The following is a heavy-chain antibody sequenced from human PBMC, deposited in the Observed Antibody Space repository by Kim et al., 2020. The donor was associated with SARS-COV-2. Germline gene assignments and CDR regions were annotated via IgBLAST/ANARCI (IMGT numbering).Heavy chain of an antibody. CDR1: GGSISSSSYY. V-gene: IGHV4-39*07. Sequence: SETLSLTCTVSGGSISSSSYYWGWIRKPPGKGLEWIGSIYYSGSTYYNPSLKIRVTISVDTSKNQFSLKLSSVTAAATAVYYCARGDGHNRSSLDYYYYGVDVWGQGTTVTVSS. CDR3: ARGDGHNRSSLDYYYYGVDV. J-gene: IGHJ6*02. CDR2: IYYSGST. D-gene: IGHD6-6*01.